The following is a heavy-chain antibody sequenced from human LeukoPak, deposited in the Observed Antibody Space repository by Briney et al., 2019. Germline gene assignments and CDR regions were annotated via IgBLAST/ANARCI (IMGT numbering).Heavy chain of an antibody. CDR2: IDPADSET. V-gene: IGHV5-51*01. CDR3: ARLTMARYYDSSGYSPGVPAPFDP. CDR1: GYSFTNFW. D-gene: IGHD3-22*01. J-gene: IGHJ5*02. Sequence: GESLKISCKGSGYSFTNFWIAWVRQMPGKGLEWMGIIDPADSETKYSPSFQGQVTISADKSISTAYLQWSSLKASDTAMYYCARLTMARYYDSSGYSPGVPAPFDPWGQGTLVTVSS.